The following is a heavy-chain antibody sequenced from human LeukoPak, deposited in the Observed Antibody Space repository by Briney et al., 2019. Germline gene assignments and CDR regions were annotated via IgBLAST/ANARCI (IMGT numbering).Heavy chain of an antibody. CDR2: ISGSDGST. Sequence: GGSLRLSCAASGFTFSSYAMSWVRQAPGKGLEWVSAISGSDGSTYFADSVKGRFTISRDNSKNTLYLQMNSLRAEDTAVYYCARVLSGRGSLCSYYYYMDVWGKGTTVTISS. D-gene: IGHD3-10*01. V-gene: IGHV3-23*01. CDR1: GFTFSSYA. J-gene: IGHJ6*03. CDR3: ARVLSGRGSLCSYYYYMDV.